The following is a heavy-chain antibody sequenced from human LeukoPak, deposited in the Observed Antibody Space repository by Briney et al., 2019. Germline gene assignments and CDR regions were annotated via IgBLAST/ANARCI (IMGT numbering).Heavy chain of an antibody. J-gene: IGHJ4*02. V-gene: IGHV3-23*01. CDR1: GFTFSSYA. CDR2: ISGSGGST. D-gene: IGHD1-26*01. CDR3: AKDLRGWELGDY. Sequence: GGSLRLSCAASGFTFSSYAMTWVRQAPGKGLEWVSAISGSGGSTYYADSVKGRFTISRDNSKNTLYLQMNSLRAEDTAVYYCAKDLRGWELGDYWGQGTLVTVSS.